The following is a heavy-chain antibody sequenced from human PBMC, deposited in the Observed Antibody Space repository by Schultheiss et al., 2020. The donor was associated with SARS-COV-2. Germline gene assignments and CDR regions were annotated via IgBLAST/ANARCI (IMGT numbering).Heavy chain of an antibody. Sequence: GGSLRLSCEASGFTFSSYGMDWVRQAPGKGLEWVEVIWYDGSNTYYADSVKGRITISRDNSKNTLYLQMNSLRAEDTAVYYCARDLGSNMNYQSYYYCMDVWGQGTTVTVSS. CDR3: ARDLGSNMNYQSYYYCMDV. V-gene: IGHV3-33*01. CDR2: IWYDGSNT. J-gene: IGHJ6*02. CDR1: GFTFSSYG. D-gene: IGHD1-7*01.